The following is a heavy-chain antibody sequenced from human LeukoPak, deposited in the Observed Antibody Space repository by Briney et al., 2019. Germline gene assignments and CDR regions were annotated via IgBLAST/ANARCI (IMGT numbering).Heavy chain of an antibody. Sequence: ASVKVSCKASGYTFTSYDINWVRQATGQGLEWMGWMNPNSGNTGYAQKFQGRVTTTRNASISTAYMELSSLRSEDTAVYYCARVEIAAAGNDAFDIWGQGTMVTVSS. CDR2: MNPNSGNT. CDR1: GYTFTSYD. CDR3: ARVEIAAAGNDAFDI. J-gene: IGHJ3*02. D-gene: IGHD6-13*01. V-gene: IGHV1-8*01.